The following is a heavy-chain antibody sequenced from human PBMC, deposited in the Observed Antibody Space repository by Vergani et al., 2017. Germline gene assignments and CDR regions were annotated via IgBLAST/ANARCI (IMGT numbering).Heavy chain of an antibody. V-gene: IGHV3-30*04. D-gene: IGHD5-18*01. CDR2: ISYDGSNK. CDR1: GFTFSSYD. CDR3: ASTAGDYYYYYYMDV. Sequence: QVQLVESGGGVVQPGRSLRLSCAASGFTFSSYDMHWVRQAPGKGLEWVAVISYDGSNKYYADSVKGRFTISRDNSKNTLYLQMNSLRAEDTAVYYCASTAGDYYYYYYMDVWGKGTTVTVSS. J-gene: IGHJ6*03.